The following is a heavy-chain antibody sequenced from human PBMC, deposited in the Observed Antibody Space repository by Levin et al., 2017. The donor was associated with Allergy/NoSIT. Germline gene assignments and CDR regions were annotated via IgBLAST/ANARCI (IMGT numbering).Heavy chain of an antibody. V-gene: IGHV3-30*04. D-gene: IGHD1-1*01. CDR1: GFPLSSYA. CDR2: ISYDGSNK. Sequence: LSLPCAASGFPLSSYAMHWVRQAPGKGLECVAVISYDGSNKYYADSVKGRFTISRDNSKNTLYLQMNSLRAEDTAVYYCARAPSQLAIAYYFDCWGQGTLVTVSS. J-gene: IGHJ4*02. CDR3: ARAPSQLAIAYYFDC.